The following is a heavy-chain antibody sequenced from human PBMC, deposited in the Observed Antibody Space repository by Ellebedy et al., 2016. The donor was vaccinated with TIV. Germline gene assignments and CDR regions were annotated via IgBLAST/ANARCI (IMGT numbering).Heavy chain of an antibody. CDR3: ARGPRRGVPNWFDP. J-gene: IGHJ5*02. V-gene: IGHV4-61*05. Sequence: SETLSLTCTVSGGSISSSSYYWGWIRQPPGKGLEWIGYIYYSGSTNYNPSLKSRVTISVDTSKNQFSLKLSSVTAADTAVYYCARGPRRGVPNWFDPWGQGTLVTVSS. CDR2: IYYSGST. D-gene: IGHD3-10*01. CDR1: GGSISSSSYY.